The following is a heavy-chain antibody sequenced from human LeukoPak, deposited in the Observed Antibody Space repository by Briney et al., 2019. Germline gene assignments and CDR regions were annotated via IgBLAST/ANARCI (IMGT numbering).Heavy chain of an antibody. V-gene: IGHV3-23*01. CDR1: GFTFSNYA. CDR2: ITGSYNA. CDR3: GRDPNGDYIGAFDM. D-gene: IGHD4-17*01. J-gene: IGHJ3*02. Sequence: GGSLRLSCAASGFTFSNYAMIWARQAPGKGLEWVSAITGSYNAQYADSVKGRFTISRDNSKNTLYLQMYGLRAEDTAIYYCGRDPNGDYIGAFDMRGQGTVVTVSS.